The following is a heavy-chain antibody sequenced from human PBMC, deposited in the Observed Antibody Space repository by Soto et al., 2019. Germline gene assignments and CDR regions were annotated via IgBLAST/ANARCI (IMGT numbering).Heavy chain of an antibody. J-gene: IGHJ3*02. CDR2: INPSGGST. V-gene: IGHV1-46*01. D-gene: IGHD3-22*01. CDR3: ARDSYYDSSGEDAFDI. CDR1: GYTFTSYY. Sequence: GASVKVSCKASGYTFTSYYMHWVQQAPGQGLEWMGIINPSGGSTSYAQKFQGRVTMTRDTSTTTVYMELSSLRSEDTAVYYCARDSYYDSSGEDAFDIWGQGTMVTVS.